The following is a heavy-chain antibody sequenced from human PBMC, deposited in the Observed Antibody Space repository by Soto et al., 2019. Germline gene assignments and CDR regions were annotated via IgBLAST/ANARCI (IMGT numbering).Heavy chain of an antibody. V-gene: IGHV4-34*01. J-gene: IGHJ4*02. CDR3: ARTWLRYFDY. CDR2: INHSGST. D-gene: IGHD5-12*01. CDR1: GGSFSGYY. Sequence: ASETLSLTCAVYGGSFSGYYWSWIRQPPGKGLEWIGEINHSGSTNYNPSLKSRVTISVDTSKNQFSLKLSSVTAADTAVYYCARTWLRYFDYWGQGTLVTVSS.